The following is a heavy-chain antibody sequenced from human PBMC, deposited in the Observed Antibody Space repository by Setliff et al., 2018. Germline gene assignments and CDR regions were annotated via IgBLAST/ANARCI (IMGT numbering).Heavy chain of an antibody. Sequence: SGPTLVNPTQTLTLTCTLSGFSLSTSGMCVSWIRQPPGKALEWLARIDWDDDKYYSTSLKTRLTISKDTSKNQVVLTMTNMDPVDTATYYCAHRPFYSFPYSNWFDPWGQGTLVTVSS. J-gene: IGHJ5*02. V-gene: IGHV2-70*12. D-gene: IGHD4-4*01. CDR1: GFSLSTSGMC. CDR3: AHRPFYSFPYSNWFDP. CDR2: IDWDDDK.